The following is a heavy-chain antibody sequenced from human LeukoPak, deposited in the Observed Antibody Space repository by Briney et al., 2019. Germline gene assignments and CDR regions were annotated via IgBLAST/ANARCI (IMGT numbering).Heavy chain of an antibody. Sequence: PGRSLRLSCAASGFTFSSYAMHWVRQAPGKGLEWVAVISYDGSNKYYADSVKGRFTISRDNSKNTLYLQMNSLRAEDTAVYYCARGGDGYNYGFDYWGQGTLVTVSS. CDR1: GFTFSSYA. V-gene: IGHV3-30-3*01. J-gene: IGHJ4*02. CDR3: ARGGDGYNYGFDY. D-gene: IGHD5-24*01. CDR2: ISYDGSNK.